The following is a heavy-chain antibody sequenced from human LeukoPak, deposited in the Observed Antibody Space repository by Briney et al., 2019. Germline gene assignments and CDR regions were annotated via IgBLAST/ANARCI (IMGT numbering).Heavy chain of an antibody. Sequence: GGSLRLSCAASGFTFSIYAMTWVRQAPGKGLEWVSAISGSGDSTYYADSVKGRFTISRDNSKNTLYLQMNSLRAEDTAVYYCAREGYCSSTSCYTLGDAFDIWGQGTMVTVSS. D-gene: IGHD2-2*02. CDR2: ISGSGDST. J-gene: IGHJ3*02. CDR3: AREGYCSSTSCYTLGDAFDI. CDR1: GFTFSIYA. V-gene: IGHV3-23*01.